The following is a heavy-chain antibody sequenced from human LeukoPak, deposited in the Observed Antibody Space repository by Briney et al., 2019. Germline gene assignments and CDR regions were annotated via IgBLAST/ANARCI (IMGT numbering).Heavy chain of an antibody. CDR2: IYYSGSP. CDR1: GGSISSSSYY. Sequence: SETQSLTCTVSGGSISSSSYYWGWIRQPPGKGLEWIGSIYYSGSPYYNPSLKSRVTISVDTSKKQFSLKLSSVTAADTAVYYCARHRRPPGIAAAGTWFDPWGQGTLVTVSS. V-gene: IGHV4-39*01. CDR3: ARHRRPPGIAAAGTWFDP. J-gene: IGHJ5*02. D-gene: IGHD6-13*01.